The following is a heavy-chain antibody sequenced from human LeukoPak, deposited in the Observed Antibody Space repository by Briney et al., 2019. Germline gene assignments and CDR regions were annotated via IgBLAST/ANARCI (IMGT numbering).Heavy chain of an antibody. CDR2: INPNSGDT. D-gene: IGHD7-27*01. V-gene: IGHV1-2*02. J-gene: IGHJ6*04. CDR3: ASGPWGPPLDV. CDR1: GYTFTGYY. Sequence: ASVKVSCKASGYTFTGYYMHWVRQAPGQGPEWMGWINPNSGDTNFAQKFQGRVTMTRDTSISTAYMELSRLRSDDTAVYYCASGPWGPPLDVRGKGTTVTVSS.